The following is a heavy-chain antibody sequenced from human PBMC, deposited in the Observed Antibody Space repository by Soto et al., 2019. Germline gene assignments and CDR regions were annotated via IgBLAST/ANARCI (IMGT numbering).Heavy chain of an antibody. D-gene: IGHD6-19*01. Sequence: QVHLQESGPGLVKPSGTLSLTCAVSGGSISTPYWWTWVRQPPGKELEWIGDVYHSGGNNYNPSLLSRATISLDKSKNQFSLKMMSVTAADTAIYYCAYSTGWYRLDVWGQGTMVIVSS. CDR1: GGSISTPYW. CDR3: AYSTGWYRLDV. J-gene: IGHJ3*01. V-gene: IGHV4-4*02. CDR2: VYHSGGN.